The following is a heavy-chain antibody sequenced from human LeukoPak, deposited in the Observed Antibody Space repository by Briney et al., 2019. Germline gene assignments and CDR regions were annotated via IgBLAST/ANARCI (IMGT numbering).Heavy chain of an antibody. CDR2: IIPILGIA. CDR1: GYTFTGYY. J-gene: IGHJ4*02. V-gene: IGHV1-69*04. D-gene: IGHD3-22*01. CDR3: ARVNYDSSGYYYGRDY. Sequence: SVKVSCKASGYTFTGYYMHWVRQAPGQGLEWMGRIIPILGIANYAQKFQGRVTITADKSTSTAYMELSSLRSEDTAVYYCARVNYDSSGYYYGRDYWGQGTLVTVSS.